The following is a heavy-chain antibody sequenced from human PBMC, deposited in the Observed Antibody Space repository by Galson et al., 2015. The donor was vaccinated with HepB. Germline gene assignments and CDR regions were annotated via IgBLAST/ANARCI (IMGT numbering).Heavy chain of an antibody. CDR1: GYTFTSYG. J-gene: IGHJ4*02. Sequence: SVKVSCKASGYTFTSYGISWVRQAPGQGLEWMGWISAYNGNTNYAPKLQGRVTMTTDTSTSTAYMELRSLRSDDTAVYYCARGDVVVPAAISFDYWGQGTLVTVSS. D-gene: IGHD2-2*01. V-gene: IGHV1-18*04. CDR2: ISAYNGNT. CDR3: ARGDVVVPAAISFDY.